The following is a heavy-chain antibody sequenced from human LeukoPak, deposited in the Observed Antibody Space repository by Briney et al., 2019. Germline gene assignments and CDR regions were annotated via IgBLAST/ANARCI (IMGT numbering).Heavy chain of an antibody. D-gene: IGHD3-3*01. J-gene: IGHJ4*02. CDR2: IYYSGST. CDR1: GGSISSSSYY. CDR3: ARRKIFGVGPFDY. Sequence: SETLSLTCTVSGGSISSSSYYWGWIRQPPGKGLEWIGSIYYSGSTYYNPSLKSRVTISVDTSKNQFSLKLSSVTAADTAVYYCARRKIFGVGPFDYWGQGTLVTVSS. V-gene: IGHV4-39*01.